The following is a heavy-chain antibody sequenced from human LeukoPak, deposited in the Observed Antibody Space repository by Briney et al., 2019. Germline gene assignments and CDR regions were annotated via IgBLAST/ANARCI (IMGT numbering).Heavy chain of an antibody. CDR3: ARMSGYCSGDSCYGNNWFDP. Sequence: SVKVSCKASGGTFSSYAIIWVRQAPGQGLEWMGGIIPIFGTANYAQKFQGRVTITADESTSTAYMELSSLRSEDTAVYYCARMSGYCSGDSCYGNNWFDPWGQGTLVTVSS. D-gene: IGHD2-15*01. CDR1: GGTFSSYA. J-gene: IGHJ5*02. CDR2: IIPIFGTA. V-gene: IGHV1-69*13.